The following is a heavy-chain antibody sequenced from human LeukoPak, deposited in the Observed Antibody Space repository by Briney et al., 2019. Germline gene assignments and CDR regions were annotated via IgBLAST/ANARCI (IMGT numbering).Heavy chain of an antibody. J-gene: IGHJ4*02. CDR1: GFTFSSFY. Sequence: GGSLRLSCTASGFTFSSFYMSWVRQAPGKGLEWVANIKGDGGEKYYVDSVKGRFTISRDNAKNSLYLQMNSLRAEDTAVYYCAKEGTITAYNFDYWGRGTLVTVSS. D-gene: IGHD5-12*01. CDR2: IKGDGGEK. V-gene: IGHV3-7*04. CDR3: AKEGTITAYNFDY.